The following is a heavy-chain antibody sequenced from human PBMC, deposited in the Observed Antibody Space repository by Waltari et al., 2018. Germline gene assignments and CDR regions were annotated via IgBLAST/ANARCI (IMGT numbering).Heavy chain of an antibody. D-gene: IGHD1-1*01. V-gene: IGHV1-69*01. Sequence: QVQLVQSGAEVKKPGSSVKVSCKASGGTFSNYAITWVRQAPGQGLEWRGGIIPVFRSEHYAKNFLDRVTITADESAGTAYMELMGLTSDDTAVYYCARPRTTVGTGLWNDGLQIWGQGTLVTVSS. CDR1: GGTFSNYA. J-gene: IGHJ3*02. CDR2: IIPVFRSE. CDR3: ARPRTTVGTGLWNDGLQI.